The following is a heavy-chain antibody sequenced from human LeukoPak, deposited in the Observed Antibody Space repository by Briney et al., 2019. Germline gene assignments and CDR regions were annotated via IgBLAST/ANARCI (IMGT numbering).Heavy chain of an antibody. J-gene: IGHJ4*02. CDR1: GFTFSSYA. D-gene: IGHD6-19*01. CDR2: ISGSGGST. CDR3: ATVTLTVAGTAQPFDY. V-gene: IGHV3-23*01. Sequence: GGSLRLSCAASGFTFSSYAMSWVRQAPGKGLEWVSAISGSGGSTYYADSVKGRFTISRDNSKNTLYLQMNSLRAEDTAVYYCATVTLTVAGTAQPFDYWGQGTLVTVSS.